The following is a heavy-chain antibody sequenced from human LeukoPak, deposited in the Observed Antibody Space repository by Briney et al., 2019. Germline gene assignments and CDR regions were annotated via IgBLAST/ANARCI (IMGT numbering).Heavy chain of an antibody. CDR2: IRNQANGGTA. CDR3: SRAYSTGWLGINDY. J-gene: IGHJ4*02. CDR1: GFTFSDYA. V-gene: IGHV3-49*04. D-gene: IGHD6-19*01. Sequence: GGSLRLSCTAAGFTFSDYAVTWVRQAPGKGLEWVGFIRNQANGGTADYAASVKGRFTISRDDSKTIAYLQMNSLKTEDTAVYFCSRAYSTGWLGINDYWGQGALVTVSS.